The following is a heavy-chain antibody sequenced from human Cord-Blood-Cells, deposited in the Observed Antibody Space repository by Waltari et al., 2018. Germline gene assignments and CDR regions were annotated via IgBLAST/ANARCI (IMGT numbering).Heavy chain of an antibody. CDR3: AKGEQQLVLCDY. J-gene: IGHJ4*02. Sequence: EVQLLESGGGLVQPGGSLSLSCAASGFTFSSYALGWVDQAPGEGLEVVSAISGSGGSTYYADSVKGRFTISRDNSKNTLYLQMNSLRAEDTAVYYCAKGEQQLVLCDYWGQGTLVTVSS. D-gene: IGHD6-13*01. CDR1: GFTFSSYA. CDR2: ISGSGGST. V-gene: IGHV3-23*01.